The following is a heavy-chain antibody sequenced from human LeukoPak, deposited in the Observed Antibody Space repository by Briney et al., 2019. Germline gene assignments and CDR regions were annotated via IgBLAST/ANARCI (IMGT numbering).Heavy chain of an antibody. CDR3: AERGITMIGGV. Sequence: PGGSLRLSCAASGFTFSSYEMNWVRQAPGKGLEWVSYISSSGSTIYYADSVKGRFTISRDNAKNSLYLQMNSLRAKDTAVYYCAERGITMIGGVWGKGTTVTISS. CDR1: GFTFSSYE. J-gene: IGHJ6*04. D-gene: IGHD3-10*02. V-gene: IGHV3-48*03. CDR2: ISSSGSTI.